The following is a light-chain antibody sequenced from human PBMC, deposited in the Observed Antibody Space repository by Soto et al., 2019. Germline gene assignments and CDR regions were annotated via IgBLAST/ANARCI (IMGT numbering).Light chain of an antibody. CDR3: QQYNSNSWT. Sequence: QLTQAPSSLCASVGDRVTITCRASQSISSWLAWYQQKPGKAPKLLIYAASSLQSGVPSRFSGSGSGTEFTLTISSLQPDDFATYYCQQYNSNSWTFGQGTKVDIK. V-gene: IGKV1-5*01. J-gene: IGKJ1*01. CDR2: AAS. CDR1: QSISSW.